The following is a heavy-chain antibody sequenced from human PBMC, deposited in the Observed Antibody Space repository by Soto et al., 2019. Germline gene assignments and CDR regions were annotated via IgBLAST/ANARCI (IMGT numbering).Heavy chain of an antibody. CDR1: GASINTGGFY. V-gene: IGHV4-31*03. J-gene: IGHJ4*02. Sequence: SETLSLICSVSGASINTGGFYWSWVRQYPGKGLDWIGYGSHTGSRYLNPSLRSRITISLDTPNNQFSLRLTSVTAADTAVYYCARVKVTTESFDSWGQGSLVTVSS. CDR3: ARVKVTTESFDS. D-gene: IGHD4-17*01. CDR2: GSHTGSR.